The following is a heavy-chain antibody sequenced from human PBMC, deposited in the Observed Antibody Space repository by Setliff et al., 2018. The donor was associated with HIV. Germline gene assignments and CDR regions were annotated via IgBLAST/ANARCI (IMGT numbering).Heavy chain of an antibody. CDR2: IRFDGGDK. J-gene: IGHJ4*02. CDR3: VRDWHSSAWGKVGDY. Sequence: GGSLRLSCAASGFTFSNYGMHWIRQAPDKGLEWVAFIRFDGGDKYYVDSVKGRFTISRDNAKNSLYLQMNSLGGEDTAVYYCVRDWHSSAWGKVGDYWGQGTLVTVSS. D-gene: IGHD3-16*01. V-gene: IGHV3-30*02. CDR1: GFTFSNYG.